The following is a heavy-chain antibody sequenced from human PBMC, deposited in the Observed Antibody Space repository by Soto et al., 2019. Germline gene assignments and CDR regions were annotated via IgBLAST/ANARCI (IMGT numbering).Heavy chain of an antibody. J-gene: IGHJ5*02. D-gene: IGHD1-26*01. Sequence: PGGSLRLSCAASGFIFENFGMSLVRQATGKGLEWISSISGSGFRKYYADSVKGRCTISRDNSKSTVYLELNNLSAEDTEVYHCAKNQGVELVPLATVDWFDPWGQGSVVTVSS. V-gene: IGHV3-23*01. CDR1: GFIFENFG. CDR3: AKNQGVELVPLATVDWFDP. CDR2: ISGSGFRK.